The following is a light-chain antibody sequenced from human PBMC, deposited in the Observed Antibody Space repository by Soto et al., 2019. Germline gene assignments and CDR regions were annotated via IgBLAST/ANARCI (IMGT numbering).Light chain of an antibody. J-gene: IGKJ1*01. Sequence: EMVLTQSPATLSLSPGERATLSCGASQSGGSTYLAWYQQKPGLAPSLLIYEATSRATGSPDRFSGRGSGTAFSLTISRLEHEDFAVYYCQHYGSSPWTFGQGTQVEIK. V-gene: IGKV3D-20*01. CDR2: EAT. CDR1: QSGGSTY. CDR3: QHYGSSPWT.